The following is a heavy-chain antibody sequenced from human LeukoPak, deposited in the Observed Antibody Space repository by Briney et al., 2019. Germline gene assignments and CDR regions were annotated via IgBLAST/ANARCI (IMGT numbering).Heavy chain of an antibody. CDR2: IYYSGST. V-gene: IGHV4-39*07. CDR3: ARDWGSVVPAAPPHWFDP. J-gene: IGHJ5*02. CDR1: GGSISSSSYY. Sequence: SETLSLTCTVSGGSISSSSYYWGWIRQPPGKGLEWIGSIYYSGSTYYNPSLKSRVTISVDTSKNQFSLKLSSVTAADTAVYYCARDWGSVVPAAPPHWFDPWGQGILVTVSS. D-gene: IGHD2-2*01.